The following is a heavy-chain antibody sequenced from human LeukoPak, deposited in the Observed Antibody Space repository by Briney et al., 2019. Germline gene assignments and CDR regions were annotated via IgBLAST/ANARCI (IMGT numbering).Heavy chain of an antibody. V-gene: IGHV3-7*01. D-gene: IGHD6-13*01. CDR2: INQGGSAQ. CDR3: ARDISAPGIFVDS. Sequence: GGSLRLSCAASGFTFSTFWMGWGRQVPGKGLEWVANINQGGSAQYYVDSVKGRFTISRDNAENALYLQMNSLRAEDTAVYFCARDISAPGIFVDSWGQGTLVTVSS. J-gene: IGHJ4*02. CDR1: GFTFSTFW.